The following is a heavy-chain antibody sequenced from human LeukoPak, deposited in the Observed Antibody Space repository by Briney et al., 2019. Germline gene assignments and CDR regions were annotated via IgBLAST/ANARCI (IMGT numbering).Heavy chain of an antibody. CDR3: ARWIWGTGTSDNNWFDP. CDR1: GGSISRDY. CDR2: VYHSGST. J-gene: IGHJ5*02. D-gene: IGHD1-7*01. Sequence: SETLSLTCTVSGGSISRDYWGWIWQPPRKGLEWSGRVYHSGSTYYNPSLKSRGTISVDTSKNQFSLKLSSVTAADTAVYYCARWIWGTGTSDNNWFDPWGQGTLVTASS. V-gene: IGHV4-38-2*02.